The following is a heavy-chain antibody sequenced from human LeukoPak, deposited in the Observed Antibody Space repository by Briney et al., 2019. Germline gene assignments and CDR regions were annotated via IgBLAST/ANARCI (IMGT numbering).Heavy chain of an antibody. V-gene: IGHV3-7*05. D-gene: IGHD2-21*01. CDR1: GFTFSNYW. CDR2: IKEDGSEK. J-gene: IGHJ4*02. CDR3: AKVVGMCDY. Sequence: GGSLRLSCAASGFTFSNYWMSWVRQSPGKGLEWVANIKEDGSEKYYVDSVKGRFTISRDNSKNTLYLQMNSLRAEDTAVYYCAKVVGMCDYWGQGTLVTVSS.